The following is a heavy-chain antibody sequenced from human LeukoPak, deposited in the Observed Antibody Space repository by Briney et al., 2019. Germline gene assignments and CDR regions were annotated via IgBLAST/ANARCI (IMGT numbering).Heavy chain of an antibody. CDR1: GFTFSSYS. CDR2: ISSSSSYI. J-gene: IGHJ4*02. V-gene: IGHV3-21*01. D-gene: IGHD3-3*01. Sequence: AGGSLRLSCAASGFTFSSYSMNWVRQAPGKGLEWVSSISSSSSYIYYADSVKGRFTISRDNAKNSLYLQMNSLRAEDTAVYYCARGRSGYSPKGLFDYWGQGTLVTVSS. CDR3: ARGRSGYSPKGLFDY.